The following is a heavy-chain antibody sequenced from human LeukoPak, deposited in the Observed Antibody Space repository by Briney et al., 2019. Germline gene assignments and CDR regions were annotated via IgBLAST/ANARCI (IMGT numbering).Heavy chain of an antibody. J-gene: IGHJ6*02. Sequence: SQTLSLTCTVSGDSISTGGYYWAWIRQHRERGLEWIGYIYCSGSTHYNPSLQSRVTISVDTSKNQFSLNLNSVTAADTAVYYCARVIVVEPIGVYHYYAMDVWGQGTTVTVSS. CDR2: IYCSGST. D-gene: IGHD2-2*01. CDR1: GDSISTGGYY. CDR3: ARVIVVEPIGVYHYYAMDV. V-gene: IGHV4-31*03.